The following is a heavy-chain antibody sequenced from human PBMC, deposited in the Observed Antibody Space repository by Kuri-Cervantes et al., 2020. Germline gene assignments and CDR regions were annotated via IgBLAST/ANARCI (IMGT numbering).Heavy chain of an antibody. J-gene: IGHJ4*02. CDR3: ARPTTAIVWRRFYH. CDR1: GYTFTSSG. Sequence: ASVKVSCKASGYTFTSSGITWVRQAPGQGLEWMAWINSYNGNTNYAQKFQGRVTMTTDTSTNTAYMELSSLRSEDTAVYYCARPTTAIVWRRFYHWGQVTMVTVSS. V-gene: IGHV1-18*01. D-gene: IGHD5-18*01. CDR2: INSYNGNT.